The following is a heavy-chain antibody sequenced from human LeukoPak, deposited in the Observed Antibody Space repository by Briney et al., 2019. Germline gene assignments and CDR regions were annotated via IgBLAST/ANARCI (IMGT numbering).Heavy chain of an antibody. J-gene: IGHJ3*02. D-gene: IGHD6-13*01. V-gene: IGHV4-39*01. Sequence: SETLSLTRTVSGGSISSSSYYWGWIRQPPGKGLGWIGSVFYSGNALYNPSLRSRLTISVDKSKNQFSLKLRSVTAADTAVYYCARQGSSWRDPDAFDIWGQGTMVTVSS. CDR1: GGSISSSSYY. CDR3: ARQGSSWRDPDAFDI. CDR2: VFYSGNA.